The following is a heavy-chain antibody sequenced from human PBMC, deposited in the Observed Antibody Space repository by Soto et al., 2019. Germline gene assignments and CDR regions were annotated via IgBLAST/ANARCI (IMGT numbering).Heavy chain of an antibody. CDR3: ARGGRSSSWYSDY. CDR2: IIPSVGRT. D-gene: IGHD6-13*01. CDR1: GYTFTGYY. V-gene: IGHV1-46*01. J-gene: IGHJ4*02. Sequence: ASVTGSCTASGYTFTGYYMHWVRQAPGQGLEWMGRIIPSVGRTSYAQKFQGRVTITADESTSTAYMELSSLRSEDTAVYYCARGGRSSSWYSDYWGQGTLVTVSS.